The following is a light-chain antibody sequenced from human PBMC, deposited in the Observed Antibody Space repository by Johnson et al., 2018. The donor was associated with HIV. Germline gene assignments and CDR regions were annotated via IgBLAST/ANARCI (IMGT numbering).Light chain of an antibody. V-gene: IGLV1-51*02. CDR1: GSNIGSHY. CDR3: GTWDNSLSIGYV. Sequence: QAVLTQPPSVSAAPGQRVTISCSGRGSNIGSHYVSWYQQLPGTAPKLLIFENDKRPSGIPDRFSGSKSGTSATLGITGLQAGDEADYHCGTWDNSLSIGYVFGTGTKVTVL. CDR2: END. J-gene: IGLJ1*01.